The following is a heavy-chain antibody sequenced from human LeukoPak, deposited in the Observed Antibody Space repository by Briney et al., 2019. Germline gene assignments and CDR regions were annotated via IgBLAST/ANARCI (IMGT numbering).Heavy chain of an antibody. CDR2: IYYSGST. V-gene: IGHV4-59*08. CDR1: GGSISSYY. J-gene: IGHJ4*02. CDR3: ARQEYMSGWYEGDY. Sequence: PSETLSLTCTVSGGSISSYYWSWIRQPPGKGLEWIGYIYYSGSTNYNPSLKSRVTISVDTSKNQFSLELSSVTAADTAVYYCARQEYMSGWYEGDYWGQGVLVTVSS. D-gene: IGHD6-19*01.